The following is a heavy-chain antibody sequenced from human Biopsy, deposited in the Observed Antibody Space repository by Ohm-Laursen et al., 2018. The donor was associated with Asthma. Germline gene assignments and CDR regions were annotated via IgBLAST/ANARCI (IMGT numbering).Heavy chain of an antibody. CDR2: ISVYNGNT. D-gene: IGHD3-10*01. V-gene: IGHV1-18*01. CDR3: ARAVNYSHYYGIDV. CDR1: GYTFNSAG. J-gene: IGHJ6*02. Sequence: SSVKVSCKTSGYTFNSAGITWVRQAPGQGLEWMGWISVYNGNTKVAQKLQDRVTMITDTSTSTAYMELRSLRSDDTAVYFCARAVNYSHYYGIDVWGQGNTVTVS.